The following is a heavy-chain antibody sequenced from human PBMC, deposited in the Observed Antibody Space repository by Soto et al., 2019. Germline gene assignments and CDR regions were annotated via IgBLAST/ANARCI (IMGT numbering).Heavy chain of an antibody. J-gene: IGHJ4*02. CDR2: IYWNDDK. CDR1: GFPVSARGVV. CDR3: AHSPWGAAPDY. Sequence: SGPTRGNPTQTLTLTSALPGFPVSARGVVVGWIRQPPGKALEWLAIIYWNDDKLYRPSLQSRLTITKDTSKNQVVLTMTNMDPVDTATYYCAHSPWGAAPDYWGQGTLVTVSS. D-gene: IGHD3-16*01. V-gene: IGHV2-5*01.